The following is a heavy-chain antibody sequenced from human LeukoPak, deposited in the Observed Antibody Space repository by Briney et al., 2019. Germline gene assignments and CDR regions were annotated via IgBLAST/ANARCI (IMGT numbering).Heavy chain of an antibody. V-gene: IGHV3-64*01. D-gene: IGHD1-1*01. CDR3: ARVNDPGYYYYYMDV. CDR2: ISGNGGST. CDR1: GFTFSSYA. Sequence: PGGSLRLSCAASGFTFSSYAMSWVRQAPAKGPEYVSAISGNGGSTYYANSVKGRFTISRDNSKNTLYLQMGSLRAEDMAVYYCARVNDPGYYYYYMDVWGKGTTVTVSS. J-gene: IGHJ6*03.